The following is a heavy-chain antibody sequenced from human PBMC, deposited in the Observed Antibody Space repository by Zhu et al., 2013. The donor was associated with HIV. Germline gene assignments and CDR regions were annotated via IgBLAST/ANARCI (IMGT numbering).Heavy chain of an antibody. V-gene: IGHV1-8*02. CDR3: ARGLWRGRREGTVPSTP. CDR1: GYTFTSYY. Sequence: QVQLVQSGAEVKKPGASVKVSCKASGYTFTSYYMHWVRQAPGQGLEWMGWMNPDSANTGYAQKFRGRITMTRDTSRNTAYMELSSLRSEDTAVYYCARGLWRGRREGTVPSTPWGRGNPGHRLV. J-gene: IGHJ5*02. CDR2: MNPDSANT. D-gene: IGHD1-26*01.